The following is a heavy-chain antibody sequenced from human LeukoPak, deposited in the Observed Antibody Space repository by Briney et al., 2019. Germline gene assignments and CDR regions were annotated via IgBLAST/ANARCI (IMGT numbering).Heavy chain of an antibody. Sequence: SETLSLTCTVSGGSISSYYWSWIRPPAGKGVEWIRCIYTSGSTNHNLPLKSRVTMSVDTSKNQFSLKLSSVTAADTAVYYCARVKVTKVAVDAFDTWGQGTMVTVSS. CDR1: GGSISSYY. CDR2: IYTSGST. J-gene: IGHJ3*02. CDR3: ARVKVTKVAVDAFDT. V-gene: IGHV4-4*07. D-gene: IGHD2-21*02.